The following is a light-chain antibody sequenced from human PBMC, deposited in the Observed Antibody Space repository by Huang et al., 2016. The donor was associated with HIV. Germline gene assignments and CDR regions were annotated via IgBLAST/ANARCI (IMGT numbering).Light chain of an antibody. J-gene: IGKJ5*01. CDR1: QSISSN. CDR3: QESYSSLSIT. CDR2: SAS. Sequence: DIQVTQSPSSLSASVGDRVTISCRAGQSISSNLNWYQKKPGQAPNLLIFSASKLQSVVPSRFSGSGSGTNFTLTISSLQPEDFATYYCQESYSSLSITFGQGTRL. V-gene: IGKV1-39*01.